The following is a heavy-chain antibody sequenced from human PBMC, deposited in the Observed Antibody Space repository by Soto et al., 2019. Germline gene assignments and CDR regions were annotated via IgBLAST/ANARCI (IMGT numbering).Heavy chain of an antibody. CDR1: GFSLSTSGMC. Sequence: SGPTLVNPTQTLTLTCTFPGFSLSTSGMCVSWIRQPPGKALEWLARIDWDDDKYYSTSLKTRLTISKDTSKNQVVLTMTNMDPVDTATYYCARIQGIAAARGLDSSYMDVWGKGTTVTVSS. CDR2: IDWDDDK. J-gene: IGHJ6*03. V-gene: IGHV2-70*11. D-gene: IGHD6-13*01. CDR3: ARIQGIAAARGLDSSYMDV.